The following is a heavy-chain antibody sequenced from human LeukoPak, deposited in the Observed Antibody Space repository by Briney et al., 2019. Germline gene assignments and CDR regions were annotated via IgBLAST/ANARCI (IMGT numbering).Heavy chain of an antibody. CDR1: GFTFSSYS. CDR2: ISSSSSYI. CDR3: ATPACSSGWY. Sequence: GGSLRLSCAASGFTFSSYSMNWVRQAPGKGLEWVSSISSSSSYIYYADSVKGRFTISRDNAKNSLYLQMNSLRAEDTAVYYCATPACSSGWYWGQGTLVTVSS. J-gene: IGHJ4*02. V-gene: IGHV3-21*01. D-gene: IGHD6-19*01.